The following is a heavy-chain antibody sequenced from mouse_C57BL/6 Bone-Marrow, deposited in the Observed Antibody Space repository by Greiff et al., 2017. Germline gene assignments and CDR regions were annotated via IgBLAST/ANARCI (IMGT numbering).Heavy chain of an antibody. J-gene: IGHJ4*01. CDR3: ARQHIYDYDAGYAMDY. CDR1: GYTFTEYT. D-gene: IGHD2-4*01. V-gene: IGHV1-62-2*01. CDR2: FNPGSGSI. Sequence: QVQLQQSGAELVKPGASVKLSCKASGYTFTEYTIHWVKQRSGQGLEWIGWFNPGSGSIKYNEKFKDKATLTADKSSSTVYMELSRLTSEDSAVYFCARQHIYDYDAGYAMDYWGQGTSVTVSS.